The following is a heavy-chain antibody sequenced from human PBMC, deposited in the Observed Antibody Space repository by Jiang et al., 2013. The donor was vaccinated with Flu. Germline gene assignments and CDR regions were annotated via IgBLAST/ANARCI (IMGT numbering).Heavy chain of an antibody. CDR2: ISSSSSYI. Sequence: GGGLVKPGGSLRLSCAASGFTFSSYSMNWVRQAPGKGLERVSSISSSSSYIYYADSVKGRFTISRDNAKNSLYLQMNSLRAEDTAVYYCARDGVPADYLYYYDSSGYYPYYYFDYWGQGTLVTVSS. CDR1: GFTFSSYS. V-gene: IGHV3-21*01. CDR3: ARDGVPADYLYYYDSSGYYPYYYFDY. D-gene: IGHD3-22*01. J-gene: IGHJ4*02.